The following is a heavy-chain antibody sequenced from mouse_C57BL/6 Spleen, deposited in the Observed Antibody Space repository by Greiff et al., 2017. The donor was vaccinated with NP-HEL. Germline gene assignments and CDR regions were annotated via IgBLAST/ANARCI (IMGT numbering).Heavy chain of an antibody. V-gene: IGHV1-69*01. CDR2: IDPSDSYT. CDR1: GYTFTSYW. CDR3: ARTGGNSWYFDV. D-gene: IGHD2-1*01. Sequence: VQLQQSGAELVMPGASVKLSCKASGYTFTSYWMHWVKQRPGQGLEWIGEIDPSDSYTNYNQKFKGKSTLTVDKSSSTAYMQLSSLTSEDSAVYYCARTGGNSWYFDVWGTGTTVTVSS. J-gene: IGHJ1*03.